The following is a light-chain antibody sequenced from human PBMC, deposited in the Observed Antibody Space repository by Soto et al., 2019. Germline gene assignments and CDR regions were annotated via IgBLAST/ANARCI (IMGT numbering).Light chain of an antibody. Sequence: EIVLTQSPGTLSLSPGERVTLSCRASQSVSSTYLAWYQHKPGQAPRLLIYGAFSRATGIPDRFSGSGSGTDFTLTISRLEPEDFAVYYCHQYGSSPWTVGQVTQVDIX. J-gene: IGKJ1*01. CDR2: GAF. V-gene: IGKV3-20*01. CDR3: HQYGSSPWT. CDR1: QSVSSTY.